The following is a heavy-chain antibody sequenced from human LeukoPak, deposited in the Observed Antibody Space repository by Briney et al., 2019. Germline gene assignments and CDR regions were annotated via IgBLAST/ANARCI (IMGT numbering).Heavy chain of an antibody. CDR3: ARGILRGTLIYGRRQDAFDI. V-gene: IGHV3-21*01. D-gene: IGHD3-3*02. CDR1: GFTFSSYS. Sequence: KSGGSLRLSCAPSGFTFSSYSMNWVRQAPGEGLEWVSSISSSGSYIYYADSVKGRFTISRDNAKNSLYLQMNSLRAEDTAVYYCARGILRGTLIYGRRQDAFDIWGQGAVVTVSS. J-gene: IGHJ3*02. CDR2: ISSSGSYI.